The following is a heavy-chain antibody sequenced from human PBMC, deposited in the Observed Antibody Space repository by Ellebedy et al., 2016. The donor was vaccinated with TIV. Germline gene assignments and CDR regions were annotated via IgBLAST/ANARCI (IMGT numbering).Heavy chain of an antibody. Sequence: PGGSLRLSCAASGFDFSNYHMDWVRQLPGKELVWVARINSDGSTTKYADSVKGRFTISRDNARKTLYLQMNGLRPEDTAVYYCTTDEGGSFDSWGQGTLVTVSS. D-gene: IGHD2-15*01. CDR3: TTDEGGSFDS. J-gene: IGHJ4*02. CDR2: INSDGSTT. V-gene: IGHV3-74*03. CDR1: GFDFSNYH.